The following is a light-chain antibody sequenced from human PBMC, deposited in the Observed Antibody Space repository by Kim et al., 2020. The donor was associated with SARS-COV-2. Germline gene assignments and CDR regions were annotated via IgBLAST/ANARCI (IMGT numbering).Light chain of an antibody. CDR2: AAS. J-gene: IGKJ1*01. V-gene: IGKV1-9*01. CDR1: QGISSY. CDR3: QQLNSYPWT. Sequence: DIQLTQSPSFLSASVGDRVTITCRASQGISSYLAWYQQKPGKAPKVLISAASTLQSGVPSRFSGSGSGTEFTLTISSLQPEDFATYYCQQLNSYPWTFGQGTKVDIK.